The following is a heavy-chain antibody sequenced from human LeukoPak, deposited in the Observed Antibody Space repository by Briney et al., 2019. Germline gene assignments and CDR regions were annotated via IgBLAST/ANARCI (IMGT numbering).Heavy chain of an antibody. CDR2: IYFSGST. D-gene: IGHD5-24*01. CDR3: ATQGYNNQTMDV. Sequence: SETLSLTCTVSGDSIRTTRYWGWIRQPPGKGLEWIGAIYFSGSTYYNSSLKSRVLISVDTSQNQFSLKLTSVTAADTAVYYCATQGYNNQTMDVWGQGTTVTVSS. J-gene: IGHJ6*02. CDR1: GDSIRTTRY. V-gene: IGHV4-39*01.